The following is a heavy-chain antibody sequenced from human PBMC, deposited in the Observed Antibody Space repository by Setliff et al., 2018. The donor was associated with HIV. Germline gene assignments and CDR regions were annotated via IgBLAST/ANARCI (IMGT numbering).Heavy chain of an antibody. D-gene: IGHD3-22*01. CDR3: ARLTTTYYYDSSAYYHPV. J-gene: IGHJ4*02. CDR2: ISQSGST. CDR1: GYSISSGYY. V-gene: IGHV4-38-2*02. Sequence: SETLSLTCTVSGYSISSGYYWGWIRQPPGKGLEWIGYISQSGSTYYNPSLKSRVTISVDTSKNQFSLKLSSVTAADTAVFYCARLTTTYYYDSSAYYHPVWGQGTLVTVSS.